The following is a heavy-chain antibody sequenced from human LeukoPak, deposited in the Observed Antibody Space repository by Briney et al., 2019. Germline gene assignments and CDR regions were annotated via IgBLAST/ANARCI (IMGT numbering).Heavy chain of an antibody. Sequence: GGSLRLSCAASGFTFDDYAMHWVRQAPGKGPEWVSGISWNSGSIGYADSVKGRFTISRDNAKNSLYLQMNSLRAEDTAVYYCARDPYYYDSSGIFDYWGQGTLVTVSS. CDR2: ISWNSGSI. J-gene: IGHJ4*02. V-gene: IGHV3-9*01. CDR1: GFTFDDYA. CDR3: ARDPYYYDSSGIFDY. D-gene: IGHD3-22*01.